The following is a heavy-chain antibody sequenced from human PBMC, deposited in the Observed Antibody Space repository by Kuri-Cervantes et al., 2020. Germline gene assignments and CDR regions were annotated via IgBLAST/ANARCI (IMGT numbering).Heavy chain of an antibody. CDR2: ISYDGSNK. Sequence: GESLKISCAASGFTFSSYAMHWVRQAPGKGLEWVAVISYDGSNKYYADSVKGRFTISRDNSKNTLYLQMNSLRAEDTAVYYCARQAPYYYGMDVWGQGTTVTVSS. CDR3: ARQAPYYYGMDV. J-gene: IGHJ6*02. V-gene: IGHV3-30-3*01. CDR1: GFTFSSYA.